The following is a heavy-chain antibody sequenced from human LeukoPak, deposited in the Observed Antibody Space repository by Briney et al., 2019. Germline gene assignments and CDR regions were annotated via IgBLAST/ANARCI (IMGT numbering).Heavy chain of an antibody. CDR1: GFDFSDYY. Sequence: GGSLRLSCAASGFDFSDYYMSWIRQAPGKGLEWISNIKTTGLTTYYADSVRGRFTISRDNAKNSLFLQMNSLRADDTAIYYCARAGQLRYMDVWGKGTAVTVSS. CDR3: ARAGQLRYMDV. V-gene: IGHV3-11*04. CDR2: IKTTGLTT. J-gene: IGHJ6*03.